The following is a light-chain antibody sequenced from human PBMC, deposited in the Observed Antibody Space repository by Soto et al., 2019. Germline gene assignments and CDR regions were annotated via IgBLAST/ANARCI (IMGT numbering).Light chain of an antibody. CDR2: GAS. CDR1: QSVSSN. J-gene: IGKJ5*01. Sequence: EIVMTQSPATLSVSPGARATLSCRASQSVSSNLAWYQQKYGQAPRLLIYGASTRAPGIPARFSGSGSGTEFTLTISSLQSEDFAVYFCQQYNNWPPITFGQGTRLEIK. V-gene: IGKV3-15*01. CDR3: QQYNNWPPIT.